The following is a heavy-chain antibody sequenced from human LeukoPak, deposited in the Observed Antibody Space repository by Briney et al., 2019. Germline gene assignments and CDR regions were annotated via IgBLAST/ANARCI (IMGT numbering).Heavy chain of an antibody. CDR1: GFTFSTYW. D-gene: IGHD5-12*01. J-gene: IGHJ4*02. Sequence: PGGSLRLSCAASGFTFSTYWMTWVRQAPGEGLEWVANIKQDGSEKPYVDSVKGRFTISRDNAKNSLYLQMNSLRAEDTAVYYCARDGGYSGYDLFDSWGQGTLVTVSS. V-gene: IGHV3-7*01. CDR3: ARDGGYSGYDLFDS. CDR2: IKQDGSEK.